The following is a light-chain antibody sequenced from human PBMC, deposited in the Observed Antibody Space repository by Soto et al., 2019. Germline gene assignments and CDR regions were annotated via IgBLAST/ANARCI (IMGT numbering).Light chain of an antibody. V-gene: IGLV2-14*01. Sequence: QSALTQPASVSGSPGQSITISCTGSRSDVGGYDYVSWYQHHPGKAPKLVIYEVNNRPSGVSDRFSGSKSGNTASLTISGLQSEDEADYYCSSYTSSSTLVFGGGTQLTVL. CDR2: EVN. CDR3: SSYTSSSTLV. J-gene: IGLJ2*01. CDR1: RSDVGGYDY.